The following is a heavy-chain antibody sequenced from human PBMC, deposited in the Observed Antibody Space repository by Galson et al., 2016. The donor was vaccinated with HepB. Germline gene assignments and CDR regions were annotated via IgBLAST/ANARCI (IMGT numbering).Heavy chain of an antibody. V-gene: IGHV3-23*01. CDR2: ISAGSGPT. J-gene: IGHJ4*02. Sequence: SLRLSCAVSGFTFSRYAMSWVRQAPGKGLEWVSTISAGSGPTDYADSVKGRFTISRDNSKKTVHLEMNSLRPDDTAVYYCARDYWGSETYRTGAEFWGQGILVTVSS. D-gene: IGHD3-10*01. CDR1: GFTFSRYA. CDR3: ARDYWGSETYRTGAEF.